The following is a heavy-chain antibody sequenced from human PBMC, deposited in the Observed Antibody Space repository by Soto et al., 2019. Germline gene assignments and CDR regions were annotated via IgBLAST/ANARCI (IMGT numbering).Heavy chain of an antibody. CDR3: ARVLPGIAAAYDAFDV. CDR1: GDSVISATYY. V-gene: IGHV4-61*01. Sequence: QVQLQESGPGLVKPSETLSLTCTVSGDSVISATYYWSWIRQPPGKGLAWIGYIYYDGATTYNSSLKSRVTISTDTSRRQLSMQLPSATPADTAVYYCARVLPGIAAAYDAFDVWGQGTMVTVSS. D-gene: IGHD6-13*01. CDR2: IYYDGAT. J-gene: IGHJ3*01.